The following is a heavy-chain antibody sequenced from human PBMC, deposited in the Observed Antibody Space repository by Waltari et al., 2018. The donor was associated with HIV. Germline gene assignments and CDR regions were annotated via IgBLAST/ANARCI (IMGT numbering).Heavy chain of an antibody. CDR3: AKALADYSDYAADDY. V-gene: IGHV3-23*01. CDR2: IVASGAST. CDR1: GFTVSNYA. J-gene: IGHJ4*02. D-gene: IGHD4-17*01. Sequence: EVQLLESGGGLVQPGGSLRLSCAASGFTVSNYALSWVRQPPGKGLEWVSAIVASGASTYSADSVKGRFTISRDNAKSTLYLEMSSLRADDTAVYYCAKALADYSDYAADDYWGQGTLVTVSS.